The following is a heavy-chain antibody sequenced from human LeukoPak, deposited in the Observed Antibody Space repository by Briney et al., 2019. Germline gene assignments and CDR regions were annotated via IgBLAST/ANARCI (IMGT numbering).Heavy chain of an antibody. Sequence: GGSLRLSCAASGFSFSTFSMNWVRQAPGKELEYVSMISGNGRSITYADSVKGRFTVSRDNSKNTLYLQMGSLRPEDTAVYYCAKGYSSGWTPFDYWGQGTQVTVSS. D-gene: IGHD6-19*01. CDR1: GFSFSTFS. CDR2: ISGNGRSI. V-gene: IGHV3-64*02. CDR3: AKGYSSGWTPFDY. J-gene: IGHJ4*02.